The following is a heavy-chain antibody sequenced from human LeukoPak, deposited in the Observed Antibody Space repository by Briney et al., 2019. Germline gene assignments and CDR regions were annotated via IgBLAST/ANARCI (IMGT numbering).Heavy chain of an antibody. Sequence: GGSLGLSCAGSGFSFDTYSMNWVRQAPGKGLEWVSSISSSSIHVNYADSVKGRFTISRDNAKNSLYLQMNSLRGEDTAVYYCARNHYYVPGSSDTWGQGTIVTVSS. V-gene: IGHV3-21*01. D-gene: IGHD3-10*01. CDR2: ISSSSIHV. CDR3: ARNHYYVPGSSDT. CDR1: GFSFDTYS. J-gene: IGHJ3*01.